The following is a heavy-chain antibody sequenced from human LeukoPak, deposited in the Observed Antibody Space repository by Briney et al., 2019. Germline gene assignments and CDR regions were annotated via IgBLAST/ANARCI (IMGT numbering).Heavy chain of an antibody. D-gene: IGHD4-17*01. CDR2: INPNSGGT. CDR3: ARVSELSYGDYTYYFDY. CDR1: GYTFTGYY. J-gene: IGHJ4*02. Sequence: GASVKVSCKASGYTFTGYYMHWVRQAPGQGLEWMGWINPNSGGTNYAQKFQGRVTMTRDTSISTAYMELSRLRSEDTAVYYCARVSELSYGDYTYYFDYWGQGTLVTVSS. V-gene: IGHV1-2*02.